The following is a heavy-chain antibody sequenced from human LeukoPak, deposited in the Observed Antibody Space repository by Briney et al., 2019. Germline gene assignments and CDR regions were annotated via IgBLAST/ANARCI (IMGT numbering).Heavy chain of an antibody. V-gene: IGHV4-30-2*01. CDR2: IYHSGNT. CDR1: GDSINSGGYY. J-gene: IGHJ4*02. CDR3: ARDLLAVAGAGSGY. D-gene: IGHD6-19*01. Sequence: PSETLSLTCTVTGDSINSGGYYWSWIRQPPGKGLEWIGYIYHSGNTISPSLNPSLKSRVTISVDESKNQFSLKMISVTAADTAVYYCARDLLAVAGAGSGYWGQGTLVTVSS.